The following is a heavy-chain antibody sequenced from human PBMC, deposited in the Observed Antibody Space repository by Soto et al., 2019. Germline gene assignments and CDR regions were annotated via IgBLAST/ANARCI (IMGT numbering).Heavy chain of an antibody. CDR3: ARGFIPENY. J-gene: IGHJ4*02. V-gene: IGHV1-18*01. CDR2: INTYNGNT. Sequence: QVHLIQSEDEVKKPGASVKVSCKTSGYTFSDYGVSWVRQAPGQGLQWMGWINTYNGNTKYEHKFQGRVTLSTDASTRTVFLELTSLKFDDAALYYCARGFIPENYWGQGTRVTVSS. CDR1: GYTFSDYG. D-gene: IGHD2-2*01.